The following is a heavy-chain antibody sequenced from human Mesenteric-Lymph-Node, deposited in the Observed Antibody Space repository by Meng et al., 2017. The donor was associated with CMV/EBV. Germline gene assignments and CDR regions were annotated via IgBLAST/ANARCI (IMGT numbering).Heavy chain of an antibody. CDR2: INPNSGGT. V-gene: IGHV1-2*02. D-gene: IGHD1-26*01. J-gene: IGHJ5*02. CDR3: ASLYSGSYFSWFDP. Sequence: ASVKVSCKASGYTFTGYYMHWVRQAPGQGLEWMGWINPNSGGTNYAQKFQGRVTMTRDTSISTAYMELSRLRSDDTAVYYCASLYSGSYFSWFDPWGQGTLVTVSS. CDR1: GYTFTGYY.